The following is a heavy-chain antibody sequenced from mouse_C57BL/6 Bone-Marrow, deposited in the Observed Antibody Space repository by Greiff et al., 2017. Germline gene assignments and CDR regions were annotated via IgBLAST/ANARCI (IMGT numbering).Heavy chain of an antibody. J-gene: IGHJ2*01. D-gene: IGHD1-1*01. Sequence: QVQLQQPGAELVKPGASVKMSCKASGYTFTSYWITWVKQRPGQGLEWIGDIYPGSGSTNYNEKFKSKATLTVDTSSSTAYVQLSSLTSEDSAVYYCARRGFTTVVATRGYFDYWGQGTTLTVSS. CDR3: ARRGFTTVVATRGYFDY. CDR1: GYTFTSYW. V-gene: IGHV1-55*01. CDR2: IYPGSGST.